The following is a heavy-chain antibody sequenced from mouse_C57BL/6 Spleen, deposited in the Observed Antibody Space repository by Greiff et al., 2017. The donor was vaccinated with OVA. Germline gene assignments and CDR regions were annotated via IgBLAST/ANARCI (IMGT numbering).Heavy chain of an antibody. CDR1: GYAFTNYL. CDR3: ARGWDGFAY. V-gene: IGHV1-54*01. J-gene: IGHJ3*01. D-gene: IGHD4-1*01. CDR2: INPGSGGT. Sequence: QVQLQQSGAELVRPGTSVKVSCKASGYAFTNYLIEWVKQRPGQGLEWIGVINPGSGGTNYNEKFKGKATLTADKSSSTAYMQLSSLTSEDSAVYFCARGWDGFAYWGQGTLVTVSA.